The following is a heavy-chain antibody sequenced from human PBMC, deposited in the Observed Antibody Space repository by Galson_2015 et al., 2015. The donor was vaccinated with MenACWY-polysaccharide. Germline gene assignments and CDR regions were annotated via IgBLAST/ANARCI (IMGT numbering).Heavy chain of an antibody. J-gene: IGHJ4*02. D-gene: IGHD3-10*01. V-gene: IGHV4-59*01. Sequence: LKSRVTISVDTSKNQFSLKLNSVTAADTAVYYCARVTSVIRGVISNWGQGTLVTVSS. CDR3: ARVTSVIRGVISN.